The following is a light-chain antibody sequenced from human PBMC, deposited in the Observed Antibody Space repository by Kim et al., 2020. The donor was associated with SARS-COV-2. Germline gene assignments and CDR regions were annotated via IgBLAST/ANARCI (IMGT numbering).Light chain of an antibody. J-gene: IGKJ1*01. CDR3: QQYNNYWT. V-gene: IGKV1-5*03. Sequence: SASVGDRATITCRASQSISSWLAWYQKKPGKAPKLLIYKASSLERGVPSRFSGSGSGTEFTLTISSLQPDDFAIYYCQQYNNYWTFGQGTKVDIK. CDR1: QSISSW. CDR2: KAS.